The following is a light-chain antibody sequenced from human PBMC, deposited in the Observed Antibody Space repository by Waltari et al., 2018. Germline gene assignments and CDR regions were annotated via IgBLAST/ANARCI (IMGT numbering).Light chain of an antibody. CDR1: NSDVGAYNY. CDR2: DVD. Sequence: QSALTQPRSVSGSPGQSVTLSCTGTNSDVGAYNYVSWYQQRPGKAPKPVLYDVDKRPPAGPDRFSGSKAGNPASLTISGLQADDEADYYCCSYAGRYTSVFGGGTKVTVL. CDR3: CSYAGRYTSV. V-gene: IGLV2-11*01. J-gene: IGLJ2*01.